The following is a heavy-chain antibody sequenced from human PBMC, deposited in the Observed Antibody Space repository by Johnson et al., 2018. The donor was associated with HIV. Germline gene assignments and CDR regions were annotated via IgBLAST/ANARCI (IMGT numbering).Heavy chain of an antibody. D-gene: IGHD3-3*01. CDR3: AKEYYNFWSGPDAFDI. V-gene: IGHV3-30*02. CDR1: GFTFSSYG. Sequence: QVHLVESGGGVVQPGGSLRLSCAASGFTFSSYGMHWVRQAPGKGLEWVAFIRYDGSNKYYVDSVKGRFTISRDNSKNTLYLQMNSLRAEDTAVYYCAKEYYNFWSGPDAFDIWGQGIMVTVSS. J-gene: IGHJ3*02. CDR2: IRYDGSNK.